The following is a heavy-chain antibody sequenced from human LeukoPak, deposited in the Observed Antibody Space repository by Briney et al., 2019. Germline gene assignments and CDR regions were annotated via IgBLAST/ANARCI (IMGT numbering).Heavy chain of an antibody. D-gene: IGHD3-10*01. CDR1: GFTFSNYW. V-gene: IGHV3-74*01. CDR2: INSDGSST. Sequence: GGPLRLSCAASGFTFSNYWMHWVRQAPGKGLVWVSRINSDGSSTSYADYVKGRFTISRDNAKNTLYLQMNSLRAGDTAVYYCARSYYYGSGSYYGYWGQGTLVTVSS. CDR3: ARSYYYGSGSYYGY. J-gene: IGHJ4*02.